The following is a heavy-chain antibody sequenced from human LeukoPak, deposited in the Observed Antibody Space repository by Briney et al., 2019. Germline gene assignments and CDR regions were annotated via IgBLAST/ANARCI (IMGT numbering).Heavy chain of an antibody. Sequence: GRSLRLSCAASGFTFSSYGMHWVRQAPGKGLEWVAVIWYDGSNKYYADSVKGRFTISRDNSKNTLYLQMNSLRAEDTAVYYCARMYSTHRHMDVWGQGTTVTVSS. D-gene: IGHD6-13*01. CDR1: GFTFSSYG. CDR2: IWYDGSNK. V-gene: IGHV3-33*01. CDR3: ARMYSTHRHMDV. J-gene: IGHJ6*02.